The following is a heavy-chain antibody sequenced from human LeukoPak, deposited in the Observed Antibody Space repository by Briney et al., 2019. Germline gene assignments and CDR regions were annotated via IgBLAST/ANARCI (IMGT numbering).Heavy chain of an antibody. CDR3: ASLPYYDSSGYT. J-gene: IGHJ4*02. CDR1: GYSISSGYY. D-gene: IGHD3-22*01. V-gene: IGHV4-61*01. CDR2: IYYSGST. Sequence: PSETLSLTCTVSGYSISSGYYWSWIRQPPGKGLEWIGYIYYSGSTNYNPSLKSRVTISVDTSKNQFSLKPSSVTAADTAVYYCASLPYYDSSGYTWGQGTLVTVSS.